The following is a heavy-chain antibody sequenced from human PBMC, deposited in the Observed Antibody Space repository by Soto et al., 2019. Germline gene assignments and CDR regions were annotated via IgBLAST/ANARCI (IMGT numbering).Heavy chain of an antibody. V-gene: IGHV3-30-3*01. CDR2: ISYDGSNK. J-gene: IGHJ4*02. Sequence: QVQLVESGGGVVQPGRSLRLSCEASGFTFSSYAMHWVRQAPGKGLEWVAVISYDGSNKYYADSVKGRFTISRDNSKNTLYLQMNSLRAEDTAVYYCARVYCTNGVCSNYFDYWGQGTLVTVSS. CDR3: ARVYCTNGVCSNYFDY. D-gene: IGHD2-8*01. CDR1: GFTFSSYA.